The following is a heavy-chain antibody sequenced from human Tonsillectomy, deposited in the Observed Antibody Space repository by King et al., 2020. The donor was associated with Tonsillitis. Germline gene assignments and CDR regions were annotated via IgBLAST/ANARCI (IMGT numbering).Heavy chain of an antibody. CDR1: GYTFTGYY. J-gene: IGHJ4*02. CDR3: ASGPRGYCSGGSCPDY. D-gene: IGHD2-15*01. CDR2: NNTNSGGT. Sequence: QLVQSGAEVKKPGASVKVSCKASGYTFTGYYMHWVRQAPGQGLEWMGWNNTNSGGTNYAQKFQGRFTMTRDKSISTAYMELSRLRSDDTAVYYCASGPRGYCSGGSCPDYWGQGTLVTVSS. V-gene: IGHV1-2*02.